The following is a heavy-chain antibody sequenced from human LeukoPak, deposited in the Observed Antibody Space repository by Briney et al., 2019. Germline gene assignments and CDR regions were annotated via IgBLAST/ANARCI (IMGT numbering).Heavy chain of an antibody. CDR1: GASISSSSYY. J-gene: IGHJ4*02. Sequence: PSETLSLTCTVSGASISSSSYYWGWIRQPPGKGLEWIAIIYYTGNTHYNPSLKSPATISVDTSKNQFSLRLTSVTAADTAVYYCAGLGLGYDRVGPIDYWGQGTLVTVSS. V-gene: IGHV4-39*07. CDR2: IYYTGNT. CDR3: AGLGLGYDRVGPIDY. D-gene: IGHD5-12*01.